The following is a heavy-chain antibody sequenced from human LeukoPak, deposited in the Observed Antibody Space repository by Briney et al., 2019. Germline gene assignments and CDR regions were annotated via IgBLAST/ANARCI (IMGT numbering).Heavy chain of an antibody. Sequence: SETLSLTCAVYGGSFSGYYWSWIRQPPGKGLEWIGEINHSGSTNYNPSLKSRVTISADTSKNQFSLKLSSVTAADTAVYYCARLPGYSSSWYGYYYMDVWGKGTTVTVSS. J-gene: IGHJ6*03. V-gene: IGHV4-34*01. CDR3: ARLPGYSSSWYGYYYMDV. D-gene: IGHD6-13*01. CDR2: INHSGST. CDR1: GGSFSGYY.